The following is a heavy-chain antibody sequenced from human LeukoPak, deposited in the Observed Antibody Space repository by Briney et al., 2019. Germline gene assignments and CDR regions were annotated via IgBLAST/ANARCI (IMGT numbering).Heavy chain of an antibody. D-gene: IGHD3-9*01. V-gene: IGHV4-61*02. CDR3: ARAPTRDLRYFDWFMKDHASDI. Sequence: PSQTLSLTCTVSGGSISSGSYYWSWIRQPAGKGLEWIGRIYTSGSTNYNPSLKSRVTISVDTSKNQFSLKLSSVTAADTAVYYCARAPTRDLRYFDWFMKDHASDIWGQGTMVTVSS. CDR1: GGSISSGSYY. CDR2: IYTSGST. J-gene: IGHJ3*02.